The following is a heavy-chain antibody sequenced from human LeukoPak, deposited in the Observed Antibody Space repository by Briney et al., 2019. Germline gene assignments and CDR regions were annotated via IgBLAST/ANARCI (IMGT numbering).Heavy chain of an antibody. CDR1: GFTFSSYS. Sequence: GGSLRLSCAASGFTFSSYSMNWVRQAPGKGLEWVSAIGTAGDTYYPGSVKGRFTISRENAKNSLYLQMNSLRAGDTAVYYCARSDSGEFDPWGQGTLVTVSS. CDR2: IGTAGDT. J-gene: IGHJ5*02. CDR3: ARSDSGEFDP. V-gene: IGHV3-13*01. D-gene: IGHD3-10*01.